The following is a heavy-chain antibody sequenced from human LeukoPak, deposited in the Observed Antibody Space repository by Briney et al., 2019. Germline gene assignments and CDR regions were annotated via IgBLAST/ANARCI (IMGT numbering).Heavy chain of an antibody. CDR2: INPNSGGT. CDR3: ARAAQLGTSNWFDP. Sequence: AASVKVSCKASGYTFTGYYMHWVRQAPGQGLEWMGWINPNSGGTNYAQKFQGWVTMTRDTSISTAYMELSRLRSDDTAVYYCARAAQLGTSNWFDPWGQGTLVTVSS. V-gene: IGHV1-2*04. CDR1: GYTFTGYY. J-gene: IGHJ5*02. D-gene: IGHD3-16*01.